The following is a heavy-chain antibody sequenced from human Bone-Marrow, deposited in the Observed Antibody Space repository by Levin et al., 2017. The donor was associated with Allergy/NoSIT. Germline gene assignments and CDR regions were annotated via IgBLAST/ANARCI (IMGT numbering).Heavy chain of an antibody. CDR2: INHSGST. Sequence: SQTLSLTCAVYGGSFSGYYWSWIRQPPGKGLEWIGEINHSGSTNYNPSLKSRVTISVDTSKNQFSLKLSSVTAADTAVYYCARNVLLWFGASPLAGAFDIWGQGTMVTVSS. J-gene: IGHJ3*02. V-gene: IGHV4-34*01. D-gene: IGHD3-10*01. CDR1: GGSFSGYY. CDR3: ARNVLLWFGASPLAGAFDI.